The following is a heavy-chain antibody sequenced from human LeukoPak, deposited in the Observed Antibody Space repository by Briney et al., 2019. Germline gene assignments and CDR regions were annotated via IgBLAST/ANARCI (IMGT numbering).Heavy chain of an antibody. V-gene: IGHV1-18*01. CDR1: GYTFTSYG. J-gene: IGHJ4*02. D-gene: IGHD1-26*01. CDR2: ISAYNGNT. Sequence: GASVKVSCKASGYTFTSYGISWVRQAPGQGLEWMGWISAYNGNTNYAQKFQGRVTMTTDTSTSTAYMELSTLMPDDTAVYYCARGVGATRIPFEDYWGQGTLVTVSS. CDR3: ARGVGATRIPFEDY.